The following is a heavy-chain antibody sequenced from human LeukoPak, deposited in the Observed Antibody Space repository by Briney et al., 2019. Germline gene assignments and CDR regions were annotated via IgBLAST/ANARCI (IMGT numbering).Heavy chain of an antibody. Sequence: GGSLRLSCAASGFTFSRYWMHWVRQAPGKRPVWVSRINSDGSSTSYADSVTGRFTISRDNAKNTLYLQMNSLRAEDTALYYCAKDPKAIYGSGSFFDYWGQGTLVTVSS. CDR2: INSDGSST. J-gene: IGHJ4*02. V-gene: IGHV3-74*01. CDR1: GFTFSRYW. D-gene: IGHD3-10*01. CDR3: AKDPKAIYGSGSFFDY.